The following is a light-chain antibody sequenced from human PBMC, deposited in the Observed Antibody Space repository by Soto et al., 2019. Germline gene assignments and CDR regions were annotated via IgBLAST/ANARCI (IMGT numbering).Light chain of an antibody. V-gene: IGKV2-28*01. CDR3: MQARQTPPIT. CDR2: LGS. Sequence: IVMTQSPLSLPVTPGEPASISCRSSQSLLHSNGYNYLDWYLQKPGQSPQLLIYLGSNRASGVPERFSGSGSGTDFTMKISRVEAEDVGVYYCMQARQTPPITFGQGTQLEIK. J-gene: IGKJ5*01. CDR1: QSLLHSNGYNY.